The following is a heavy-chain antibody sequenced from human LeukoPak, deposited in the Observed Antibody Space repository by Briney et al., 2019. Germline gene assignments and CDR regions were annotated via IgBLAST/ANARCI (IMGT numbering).Heavy chain of an antibody. Sequence: GGSLRLSCAASGFTFDDYGMSWVRQATGKGLEWVSGINWNGGSTGYADSVKGRFTISRDNAKNSLYLQMNSLRAEDTALYYCARDGNVDTARSGFDYWGQGTLVTVSS. D-gene: IGHD5-18*01. CDR2: INWNGGST. CDR1: GFTFDDYG. CDR3: ARDGNVDTARSGFDY. V-gene: IGHV3-20*04. J-gene: IGHJ4*02.